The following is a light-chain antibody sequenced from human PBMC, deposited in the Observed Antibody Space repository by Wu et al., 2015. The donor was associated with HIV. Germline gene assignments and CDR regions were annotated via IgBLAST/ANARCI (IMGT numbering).Light chain of an antibody. Sequence: EIVLTQSPATLSLSPGERATLSCRASQSVAWYQQKPGQAPRLLIYSASTRATGIPDRFSGSGSGTDFTLTISRLEPEDFAVYYCQEYGNSLPAFGPGTRVDVK. CDR3: QEYGNSLPA. CDR2: SAS. V-gene: IGKV3-20*01. J-gene: IGKJ3*01. CDR1: QSV.